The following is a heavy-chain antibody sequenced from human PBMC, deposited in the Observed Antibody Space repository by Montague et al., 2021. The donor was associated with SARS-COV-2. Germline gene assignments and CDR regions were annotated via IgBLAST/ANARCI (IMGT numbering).Heavy chain of an antibody. Sequence: PALVKPTQTLTLTCSFSGFSLSTSGMCVSWIRQPPGKALEWLALIDWDDGKYYSTSLNTRLTISKDTSKNQVVLTMTNMDPVDTATYYCAHIMQNLNGIQDWGQGTLVTVSP. CDR2: IDWDDGK. CDR3: AHIMQNLNGIQD. D-gene: IGHD2-8*01. J-gene: IGHJ1*01. CDR1: GFSLSTSGMC. V-gene: IGHV2-70*01.